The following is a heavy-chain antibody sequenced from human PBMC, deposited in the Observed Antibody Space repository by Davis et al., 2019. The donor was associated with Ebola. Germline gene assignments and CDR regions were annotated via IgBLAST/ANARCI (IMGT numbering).Heavy chain of an antibody. D-gene: IGHD2-2*01. V-gene: IGHV3-66*04. Sequence: GESLKISCAASGFTVSSNYMSWVRQAPGKGLEWVSVIYSGGSTYYADSVKGRFTISRDNSKNTLYLQMNSLRAEDTAVYYWARPNCSSTSCWGGGGMDVWGQGTTVTVSS. CDR1: GFTVSSNY. J-gene: IGHJ6*02. CDR2: IYSGGST. CDR3: ARPNCSSTSCWGGGGMDV.